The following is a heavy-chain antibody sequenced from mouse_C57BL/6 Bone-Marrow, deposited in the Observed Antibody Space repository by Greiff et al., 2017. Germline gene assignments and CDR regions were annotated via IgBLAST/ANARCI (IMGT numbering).Heavy chain of an antibody. CDR3: ARDGNTPYFDY. CDR1: GFTFSSYA. CDR2: ISDGGSYT. V-gene: IGHV5-4*01. J-gene: IGHJ2*01. D-gene: IGHD5-2*01. Sequence: EVKLMESGGGLVKPGGSLKLSCAASGFTFSSYAMSWVRQTPEKRLEWVATISDGGSYTYYPDNVKGRFTISRDNAKNNLYLQMSHLKSEDTAMYYCARDGNTPYFDYWGQGTTLTVSS.